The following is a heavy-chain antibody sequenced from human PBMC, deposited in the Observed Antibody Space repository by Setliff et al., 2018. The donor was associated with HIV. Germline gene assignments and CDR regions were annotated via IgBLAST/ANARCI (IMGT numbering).Heavy chain of an antibody. D-gene: IGHD3-10*01. V-gene: IGHV4-38-2*01. CDR3: ARGRILYGNDY. CDR1: NYSISSAYY. CDR2: IYHSGST. J-gene: IGHJ4*02. Sequence: SETLSLTCAVSNYSISSAYYWGWIRHPPGKGLEWIGSIYHSGSTYYNPSLKSRVTISVDTSKNQFSLKLSSVTAADTAIYYCARGRILYGNDYWGQGTLVTVSS.